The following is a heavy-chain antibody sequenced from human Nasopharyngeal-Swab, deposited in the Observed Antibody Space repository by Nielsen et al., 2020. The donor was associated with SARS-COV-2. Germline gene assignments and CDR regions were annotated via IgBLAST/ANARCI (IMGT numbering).Heavy chain of an antibody. CDR2: IYCGGST. CDR3: TTLSSSWYEYYFDY. D-gene: IGHD6-13*01. J-gene: IGHJ4*02. CDR1: GGSISSSTYY. Sequence: ETPSLTCTVSGGSISSSTYYWAWIRQPPGKGLEWIGSIYCGGSTYYNPSLKSRVTISVDTSKNQFSLKLSSVTAADTAVYYCTTLSSSWYEYYFDYWGQGTLVTVSS. V-gene: IGHV4-39*05.